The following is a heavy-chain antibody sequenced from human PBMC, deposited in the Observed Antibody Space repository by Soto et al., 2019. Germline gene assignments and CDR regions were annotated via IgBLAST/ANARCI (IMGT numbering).Heavy chain of an antibody. D-gene: IGHD3-10*01. V-gene: IGHV4-39*01. CDR2: IYYSGTT. Sequence: SETLSLTCTVSGGSISRSSYYWGWIRQPPGKGLEWIGSIYYSGTTYYSPSLKSRVTVAVDTSKNQFSLKLTSVTAADTAVYYCATHQGYYGSGNYCFDHWGQGTLVTVST. J-gene: IGHJ4*02. CDR3: ATHQGYYGSGNYCFDH. CDR1: GGSISRSSYY.